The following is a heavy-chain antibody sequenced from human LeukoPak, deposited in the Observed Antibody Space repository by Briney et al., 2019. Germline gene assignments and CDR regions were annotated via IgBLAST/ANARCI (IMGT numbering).Heavy chain of an antibody. D-gene: IGHD2-15*01. V-gene: IGHV4-61*02. CDR3: ARGVWCSGGSCYFDYYGMDV. J-gene: IGHJ6*02. CDR1: GGSISSGSYY. Sequence: SQTLSLTCTVSGGSISSGSYYWSWIRQPAGKGLEWIGRIYTSGSTNYNPSLKSRVTISVDTSKNPFSLKLSSVTAADTAVYSCARGVWCSGGSCYFDYYGMDVWGQGTTVTVSS. CDR2: IYTSGST.